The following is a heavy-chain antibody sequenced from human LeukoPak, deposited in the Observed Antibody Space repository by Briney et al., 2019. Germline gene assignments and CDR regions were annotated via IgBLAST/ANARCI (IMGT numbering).Heavy chain of an antibody. CDR2: ISSSGSTI. D-gene: IGHD6-13*01. J-gene: IGHJ4*02. CDR3: ARSPGIAAAGIDY. V-gene: IGHV3-11*04. Sequence: AGTLRLSCAASGCTFSDYYMSWIRKAPGKGLERVSYISSSGSTISYADSVKGRFTISRDNAKNSLYLQMNSLRAEDTAVYYCARSPGIAAAGIDYWGQGTLVTVSS. CDR1: GCTFSDYY.